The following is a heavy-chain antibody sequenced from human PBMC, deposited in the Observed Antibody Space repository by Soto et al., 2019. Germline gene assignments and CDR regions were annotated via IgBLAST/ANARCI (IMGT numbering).Heavy chain of an antibody. V-gene: IGHV4-34*01. D-gene: IGHD6-6*01. Sequence: QVQLQQWGAGLLKPSETLSLTCAVYGGSFSGYYWSWIRQPPGKGLEWIGEINHSGSTNYNPSLKSRVTISVDTSKNQFSLKLSSVTAADTAVYYCARVVAARPPGHYYYYGMDVWGQGTTVTVSS. CDR3: ARVVAARPPGHYYYYGMDV. CDR2: INHSGST. CDR1: GGSFSGYY. J-gene: IGHJ6*02.